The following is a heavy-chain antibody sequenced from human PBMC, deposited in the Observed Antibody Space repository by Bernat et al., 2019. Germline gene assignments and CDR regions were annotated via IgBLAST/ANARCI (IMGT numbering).Heavy chain of an antibody. CDR2: INSDGSST. CDR3: ARRMDYYYGMDV. CDR1: GFTFSSYW. D-gene: IGHD2-15*01. J-gene: IGHJ6*02. V-gene: IGHV3-74*02. Sequence: EVQLLESGGGLVQPGGSLRLSCAASGFTFSSYWMHWVRQAPGKGLVWVSRINSDGSSTSYADSVKGRFTISRDNAKNTLYLQMNSLRAEDTAVYYCARRMDYYYGMDVWGQGTTVTVSS.